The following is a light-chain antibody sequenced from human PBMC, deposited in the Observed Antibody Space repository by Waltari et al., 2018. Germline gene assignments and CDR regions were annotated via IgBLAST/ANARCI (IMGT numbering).Light chain of an antibody. J-gene: IGKJ2*03. CDR2: KTS. CDR1: EDVNFF. Sequence: DIQLTQSPSSLSASVGDRVTITCRASEDVNFFLNWYHQKPGKAPNLLLYKTSTLQRGVPSRFSGSGSGSDYTLTISSLQSEDVGIYYCQHNYGTPYSFGQGTKVGIK. CDR3: QHNYGTPYS. V-gene: IGKV1-39*01.